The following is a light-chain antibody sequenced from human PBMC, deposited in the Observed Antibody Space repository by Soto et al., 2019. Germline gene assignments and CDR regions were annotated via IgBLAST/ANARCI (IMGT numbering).Light chain of an antibody. Sequence: QSALTQPASVSGSPGQSITISCTGTSSDVGYYNYVSWYQQRPGKAPKLMIYDITTRPSGVSYRFSGSKSGNTASLTISGLQAEDEADYYCTSYTSSNTDVFGTGTKLTVL. V-gene: IGLV2-14*01. CDR3: TSYTSSNTDV. CDR1: SSDVGYYNY. J-gene: IGLJ1*01. CDR2: DIT.